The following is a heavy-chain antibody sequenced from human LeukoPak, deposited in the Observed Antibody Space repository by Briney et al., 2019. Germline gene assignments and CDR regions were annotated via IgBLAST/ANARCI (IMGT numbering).Heavy chain of an antibody. D-gene: IGHD3-10*01. J-gene: IGHJ5*02. Sequence: ASVKVSCKASGYTFTSYAMNWVRQAPGQGLEWMGWINTNTGNPTYAQGFTGRFVFPLDTSVSTAYLQISSLKAEDTAVYYCARERITMVRGRGGPNNWFDPWGQGTLVTVSS. CDR1: GYTFTSYA. CDR3: ARERITMVRGRGGPNNWFDP. V-gene: IGHV7-4-1*02. CDR2: INTNTGNP.